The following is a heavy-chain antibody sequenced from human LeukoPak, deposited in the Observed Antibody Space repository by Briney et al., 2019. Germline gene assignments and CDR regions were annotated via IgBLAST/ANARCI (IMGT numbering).Heavy chain of an antibody. CDR3: ARDMNARAHWGYLDY. Sequence: GGSLRLSCAASGLTFGSYWIHWVRQAPGKGRGWVARVNNDGSSTTYADTVKGRVTISRDNVKKRVYLQINRPGGEDPAVYYCARDMNARAHWGYLDYWGQGALVTVSS. CDR2: VNNDGSST. V-gene: IGHV3-74*03. CDR1: GLTFGSYW. J-gene: IGHJ4*02. D-gene: IGHD7-27*01.